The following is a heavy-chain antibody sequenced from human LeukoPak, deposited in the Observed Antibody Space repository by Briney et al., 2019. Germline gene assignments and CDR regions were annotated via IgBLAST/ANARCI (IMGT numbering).Heavy chain of an antibody. Sequence: ASVKVSCKASGYTFTSYGISWVRQAPGQGLEWMGWISAYNGNTNYAQKLQSRVTMTTDTSTSTAYMELRSLRSDDTAVYYCARDRYLGQLWFSYTPLEVDYWGQGTLVTVSS. J-gene: IGHJ4*02. CDR3: ARDRYLGQLWFSYTPLEVDY. V-gene: IGHV1-18*01. D-gene: IGHD5-18*01. CDR2: ISAYNGNT. CDR1: GYTFTSYG.